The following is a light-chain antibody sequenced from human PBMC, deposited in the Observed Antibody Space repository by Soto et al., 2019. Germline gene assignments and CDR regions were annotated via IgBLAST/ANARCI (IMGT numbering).Light chain of an antibody. CDR2: ANS. CDR3: SSYAGSNNV. J-gene: IGLJ1*01. CDR1: TSNFGAGYD. Sequence: QSVLTQPPSVSGAPGQRVTISCTGSTSNFGAGYDVNWYQQLPGTAPKLLIYANSDRPSGVPDRFSGSKSGNTASLTVSGLQAEDEADYYCSSYAGSNNVFGTGTQLTVL. V-gene: IGLV1-40*01.